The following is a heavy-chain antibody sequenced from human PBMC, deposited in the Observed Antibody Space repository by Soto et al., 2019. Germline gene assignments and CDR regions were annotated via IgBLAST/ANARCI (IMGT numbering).Heavy chain of an antibody. CDR3: AKDRGKTVTASVGMDV. J-gene: IGHJ6*02. D-gene: IGHD2-21*02. CDR2: ISYDGSNK. CDR1: GFTFSSYG. Sequence: QVQLVESGGGVVQPGRSLRLSCAASGFTFSSYGMHWVRQAPGKGLEWVAVISYDGSNKYYADSVKGRFTISSDNSKNTRYLQMNSLRAEDTAVCYCAKDRGKTVTASVGMDVWGQGTTVTVSS. V-gene: IGHV3-30*18.